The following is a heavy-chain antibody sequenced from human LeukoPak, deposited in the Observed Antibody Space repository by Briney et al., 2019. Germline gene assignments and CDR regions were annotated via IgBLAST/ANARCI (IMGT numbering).Heavy chain of an antibody. CDR1: GFTFSSYS. V-gene: IGHV3-21*04. Sequence: PGGSLGLSCAASGFTFSSYSMNWVRQAPGKGLEWVSSIGSSSSYIYYADSVKGRFTISRDNAKNSLHLQMNSLRAEDTAVYYCAKDLAGSGSYSFDYWGQGTLVTVSS. J-gene: IGHJ4*02. D-gene: IGHD1-26*01. CDR3: AKDLAGSGSYSFDY. CDR2: IGSSSSYI.